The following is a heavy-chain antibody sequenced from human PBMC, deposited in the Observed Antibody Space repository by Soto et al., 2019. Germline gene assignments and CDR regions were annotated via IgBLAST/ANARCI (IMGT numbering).Heavy chain of an antibody. CDR2: TYYRSKWYN. J-gene: IGHJ6*02. D-gene: IGHD3-10*01. CDR3: ARAAMVRGVIIGYYGMDV. V-gene: IGHV6-1*01. CDR1: GDSVSSNSAS. Sequence: SPTHSLTCAISGDSVSSNSASWKWIKQSPSRGLEWLGRTYYRSKWYNDYAVSVKSRITINPDTSKNQFSLQLNSVTPEDTAVYYCARAAMVRGVIIGYYGMDVWGQGTTVTVYS.